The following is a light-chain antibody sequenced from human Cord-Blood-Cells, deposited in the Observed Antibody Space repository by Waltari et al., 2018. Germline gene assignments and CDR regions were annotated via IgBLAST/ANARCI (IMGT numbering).Light chain of an antibody. V-gene: IGKV1-5*01. CDR1: QSISSW. Sequence: DIQMTQSPSTMSASVGDRVTITCRPSQSISSWLAWYPQKPGKAPKLLIYDASSLESGVPSRFSGSGSGTEFTLTISSLQPDDFATYYCQQYNSYSGTFGQGTKVEIK. J-gene: IGKJ1*01. CDR3: QQYNSYSGT. CDR2: DAS.